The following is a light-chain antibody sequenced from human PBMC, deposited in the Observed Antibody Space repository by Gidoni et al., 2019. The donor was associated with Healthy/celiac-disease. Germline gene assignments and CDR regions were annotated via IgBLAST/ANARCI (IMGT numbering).Light chain of an antibody. CDR2: AAS. Sequence: DIQMTQSPSSLSASVGDRVTITYRASQSISSYLNWYQQKPGKAPKLLIYAASSLQSGVPSRFSGSGSGTDFTLTISSLQPEDFATYYCQQSYSFTFGPXTKVDIK. V-gene: IGKV1-39*01. CDR1: QSISSY. CDR3: QQSYSFT. J-gene: IGKJ3*01.